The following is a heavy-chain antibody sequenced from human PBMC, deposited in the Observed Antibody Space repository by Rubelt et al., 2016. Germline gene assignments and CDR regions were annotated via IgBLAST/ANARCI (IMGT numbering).Heavy chain of an antibody. J-gene: IGHJ4*02. D-gene: IGHD3-22*01. Sequence: QVQLVQSGAEVKKPGASVKVSCKASGYTFTGYYMHWVRQAPGQGLEWMGWINPNSGGKNYAHKFQGRGTVTRDTSISPAYMELSRRRSDDTAVYYCARFAIGGHSSGYLFDYWGQGTLVTVSS. V-gene: IGHV1-2*02. CDR2: INPNSGGK. CDR1: GYTFTGYY. CDR3: ARFAIGGHSSGYLFDY.